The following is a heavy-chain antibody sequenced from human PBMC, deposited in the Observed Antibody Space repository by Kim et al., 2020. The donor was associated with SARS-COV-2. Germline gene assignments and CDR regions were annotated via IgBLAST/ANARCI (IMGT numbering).Heavy chain of an antibody. CDR1: GFNFGSWS. CDR3: ARDGGVSGLFDY. Sequence: GGSLRLSCVGSGFNFGSWSVSWVRQAPGKGLEWVSYIGSYGPGIYYADSVKGRFTISRDTAKNEVYLQMSSLRAEDTAVYYCARDGGVSGLFDYWGQGTLVTVSS. V-gene: IGHV3-48*04. J-gene: IGHJ4*02. CDR2: IGSYGPGI. D-gene: IGHD3-16*01.